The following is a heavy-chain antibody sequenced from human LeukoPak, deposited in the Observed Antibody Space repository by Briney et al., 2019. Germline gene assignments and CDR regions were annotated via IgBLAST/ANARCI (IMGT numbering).Heavy chain of an antibody. CDR2: VHRSGRA. J-gene: IGHJ5*02. Sequence: SETLSLTCTVSGDSISGSNYHWGWIRQPPGMGLEWLGNVHRSGRAYYNESFRGRTTISVDTSKNQFSLRLASMTTADTAVYYCAREPDAWGQGILVTVSS. V-gene: IGHV4-39*07. CDR3: AREPDA. CDR1: GDSISGSNYH.